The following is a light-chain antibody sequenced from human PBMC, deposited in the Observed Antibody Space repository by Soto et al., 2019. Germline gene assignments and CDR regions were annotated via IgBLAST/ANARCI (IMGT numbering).Light chain of an antibody. CDR1: QGIRNE. CDR2: AAS. V-gene: IGKV1-6*01. CDR3: LQDYNYPRT. Sequence: AIQMTQSSSSLSASVGDRVTITCRASQGIRNELGWYQQKPGKAPKFLIYAASTLQSGVPSRFSGSGSGTDFTLTITSLQPEDFATYYCLQDYNYPRTFGQGTKVEIK. J-gene: IGKJ1*01.